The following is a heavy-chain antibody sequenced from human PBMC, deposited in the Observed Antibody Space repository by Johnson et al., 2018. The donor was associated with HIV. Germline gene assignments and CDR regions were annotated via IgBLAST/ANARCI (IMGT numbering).Heavy chain of an antibody. CDR2: LSWNGGTI. CDR1: GFTFDDYA. V-gene: IGHV3-9*01. Sequence: VQLVESGGGLIQPGGSLRLSCAASGFTFDDYAMHWVRQIPGKGLEWISGLSWNGGTIGYADSVKGRFTISRDNAKSSLYLQMDSLRPEDTAFYFCARDQLGSKIEFSCYAFDMWGQWTLVTVSS. CDR3: ARDQLGSKIEFSCYAFDM. J-gene: IGHJ3*02. D-gene: IGHD2-15*01.